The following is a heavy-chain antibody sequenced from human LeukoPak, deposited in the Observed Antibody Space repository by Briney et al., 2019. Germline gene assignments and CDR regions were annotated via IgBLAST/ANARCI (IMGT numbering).Heavy chain of an antibody. Sequence: PGGSLRLSCAASGFTFSSYAMNWVRQAPGKGLEWVSSISSTSSYIYYADSVKGRFTISRDNAKNSLYLQMNSLRAEGTAVYYCARKSSAVAGPFDYWGQGTLVTVSS. J-gene: IGHJ4*02. D-gene: IGHD6-19*01. CDR2: ISSTSSYI. CDR1: GFTFSSYA. V-gene: IGHV3-21*01. CDR3: ARKSSAVAGPFDY.